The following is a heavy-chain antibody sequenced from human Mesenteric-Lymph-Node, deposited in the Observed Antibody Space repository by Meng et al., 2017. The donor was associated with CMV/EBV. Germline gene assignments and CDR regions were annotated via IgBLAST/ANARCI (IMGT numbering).Heavy chain of an antibody. Sequence: SCAASGFTFSSYAMHWVRQAPGKGLEWVAVISYDGSNKDYADSVKGRFTISRDNSKNTLYLQMNSLRAEDTAVYYCARVLGATTYFDYWGQGTLVTVSS. CDR3: ARVLGATTYFDY. D-gene: IGHD1-26*01. J-gene: IGHJ4*02. CDR2: ISYDGSNK. V-gene: IGHV3-30*04. CDR1: GFTFSSYA.